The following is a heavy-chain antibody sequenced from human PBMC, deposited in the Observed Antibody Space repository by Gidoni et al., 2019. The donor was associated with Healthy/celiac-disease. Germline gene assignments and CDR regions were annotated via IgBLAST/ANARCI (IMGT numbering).Heavy chain of an antibody. D-gene: IGHD3-22*01. CDR2: ISSSSSYI. J-gene: IGHJ6*02. Sequence: EVQLVESGGGLVKPGGSLRLSCAASGFTFSSYSMNWVRQAPGKGLEWVSSISSSSSYIYYADSVKGRFTISRDNAKNELYLQMNSRRAEDTAVYYCASLYDSSGWYGMDVWGQGTTVTVSS. CDR1: GFTFSSYS. CDR3: ASLYDSSGWYGMDV. V-gene: IGHV3-21*01.